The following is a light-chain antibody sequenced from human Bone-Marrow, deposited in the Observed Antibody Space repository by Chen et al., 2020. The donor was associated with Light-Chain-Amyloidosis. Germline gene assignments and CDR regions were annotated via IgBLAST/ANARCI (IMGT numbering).Light chain of an antibody. V-gene: IGKV3-11*01. CDR2: DAS. Sequence: EIVLTQSPATLSLSPGERVTLSCRASQSVSSYLAWYQQKPGQAPRLLIYDASNRATGIPARFSGSGSGKDFTLDISSLEPEECAVYYCQQRSNWPTFGGGTKVEIK. CDR1: QSVSSY. J-gene: IGKJ4*01. CDR3: QQRSNWPT.